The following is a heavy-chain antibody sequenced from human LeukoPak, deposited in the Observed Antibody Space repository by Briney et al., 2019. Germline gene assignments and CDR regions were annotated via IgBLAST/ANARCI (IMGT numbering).Heavy chain of an antibody. J-gene: IGHJ2*01. CDR3: ARQPDYGGNSNWYFDL. V-gene: IGHV4-30-2*01. Sequence: SKTLSLTCAVSGGSISSGGYSWSWIRQPPGKGLEWIGYIYHSGSTYYNPSLKSRVTISVDRSKNQFSLKLSSVTAADTAVYYCARQPDYGGNSNWYFDLWGRGTLVTVSS. D-gene: IGHD4-23*01. CDR2: IYHSGST. CDR1: GGSISSGGYS.